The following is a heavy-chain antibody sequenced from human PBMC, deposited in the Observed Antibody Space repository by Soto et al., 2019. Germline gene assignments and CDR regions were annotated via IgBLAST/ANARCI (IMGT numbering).Heavy chain of an antibody. CDR2: INPSGGST. J-gene: IGHJ3*02. V-gene: IGHV1-46*01. CDR3: ATPGSRGRYFDWARAFDI. CDR1: GYTFTSYY. Sequence: ASVKVSCKASGYTFTSYYMHWVRQAPGQGLEWMGIINPSGGSTSYAQKFQGRVTMTRDTSTSTVYMELSSLRSEDTAVYYCATPGSRGRYFDWARAFDIWGQGTMVTVSS. D-gene: IGHD3-9*01.